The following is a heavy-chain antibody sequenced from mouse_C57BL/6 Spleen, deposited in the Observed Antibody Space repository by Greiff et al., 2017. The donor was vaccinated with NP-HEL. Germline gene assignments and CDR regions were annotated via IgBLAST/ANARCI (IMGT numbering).Heavy chain of an antibody. CDR1: GFNIKDYY. Sequence: VQLKQSGAELVKPGASVKLSCTASGFNIKDYYMHWVKQRTEQGLEWIGRIDPEDGETKYAPKFQGKATITADTSSNTAYLQLSSLTSEDTAVYYCASPPDGSRRPAWFADWGQGTLVTVSA. D-gene: IGHD1-1*01. CDR3: ASPPDGSRRPAWFAD. CDR2: IDPEDGET. J-gene: IGHJ3*01. V-gene: IGHV14-2*01.